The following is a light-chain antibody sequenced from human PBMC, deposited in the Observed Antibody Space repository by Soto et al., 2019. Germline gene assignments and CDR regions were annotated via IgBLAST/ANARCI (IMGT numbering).Light chain of an antibody. Sequence: DIQMTQSPSSLTASVGDRVTITCRASQGISNYLAWYQQKPGKVPKLLIYAASTLQSGVPSRFSGSGSGTDCTLTISSLQPEDVATYYCQKYTSAPPGLTFGGGTKVEIK. V-gene: IGKV1-27*01. CDR1: QGISNY. CDR3: QKYTSAPPGLT. J-gene: IGKJ4*01. CDR2: AAS.